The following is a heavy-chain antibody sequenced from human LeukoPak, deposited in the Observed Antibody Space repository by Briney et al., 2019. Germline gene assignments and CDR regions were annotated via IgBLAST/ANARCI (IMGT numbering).Heavy chain of an antibody. CDR1: GGSFSGYY. CDR3: ARDNYGDYYYMDV. J-gene: IGHJ6*03. V-gene: IGHV4-34*01. D-gene: IGHD4-17*01. Sequence: SETLSLTCAVYGGSFSGYYWSWIRQPPGKGLEWIGEINHSESTNYNPSLKSRVTISVDTSKNQFSLKLSSVAAADTAVYYCARDNYGDYYYMDVWGKGTTVTVSS. CDR2: INHSEST.